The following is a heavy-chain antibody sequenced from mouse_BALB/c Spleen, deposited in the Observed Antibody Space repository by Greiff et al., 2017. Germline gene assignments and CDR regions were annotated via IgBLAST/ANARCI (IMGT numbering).Heavy chain of an antibody. CDR2: INPSSGYT. D-gene: IGHD2-1*01. J-gene: IGHJ4*01. CDR1: GYTFTSYT. V-gene: IGHV1-4*01. CDR3: AAYGNYLYYAMDY. Sequence: QVQLQQSGAELARPGASVKMSCKASGYTFTSYTMHWVKQRPGQGLEWIGYINPSSGYTNYNQKFKDKATLTADKSSSTAYMQLSSLTSEDSAVYYCAAYGNYLYYAMDYWGQGTSVTVSS.